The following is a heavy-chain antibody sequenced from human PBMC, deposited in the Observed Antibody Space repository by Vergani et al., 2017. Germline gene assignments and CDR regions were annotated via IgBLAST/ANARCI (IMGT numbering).Heavy chain of an antibody. D-gene: IGHD2-2*01. CDR2: MNPNSGNT. V-gene: IGHV1-8*02. Sequence: QVQLVQSGAEVKKPGSSVKVSCKASGGTFSSYAISWVREATGQGLEWMGWMNPNSGNTGYAQKFQGRVTMNRNTSISTAYMELSSLRSEDTAVYYCAIGLVVPANYYYYGMDVWGQGTTVTVSS. J-gene: IGHJ6*02. CDR1: GGTFSSYA. CDR3: AIGLVVPANYYYYGMDV.